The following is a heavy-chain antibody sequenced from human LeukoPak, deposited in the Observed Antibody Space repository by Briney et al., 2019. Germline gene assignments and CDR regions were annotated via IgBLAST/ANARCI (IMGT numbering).Heavy chain of an antibody. CDR1: GFTVSSTY. Sequence: PGRSLGLSCAASGFTVSSTYLTWVRQAPGKGLEWLSVIYSGGYTYYADSVKGRFFISRDISENMVYLQMNSLSVEDTAVYFCARGRPAHYFDSWGSGTLVTVS. D-gene: IGHD6-6*01. CDR2: IYSGGYT. V-gene: IGHV3-66*01. J-gene: IGHJ4*02. CDR3: ARGRPAHYFDS.